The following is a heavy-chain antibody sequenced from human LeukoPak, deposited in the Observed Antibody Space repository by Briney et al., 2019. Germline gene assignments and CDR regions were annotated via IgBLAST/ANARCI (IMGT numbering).Heavy chain of an antibody. J-gene: IGHJ4*02. V-gene: IGHV3-30*02. CDR3: AKEPHEFYCSGGSCYFDY. Sequence: GGSLRLSCAASGFTFSSYGMHWVRQAPGKGLEWVAFIRYDGSNKYYADSVKGRFTISRDNSKNTLYLQMNSLRAEDTAVYYCAKEPHEFYCSGGSCYFDYWAREPWSPSTQ. D-gene: IGHD2-15*01. CDR2: IRYDGSNK. CDR1: GFTFSSYG.